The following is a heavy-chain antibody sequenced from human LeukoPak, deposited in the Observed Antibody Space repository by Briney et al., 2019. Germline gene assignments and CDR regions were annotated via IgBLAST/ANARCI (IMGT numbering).Heavy chain of an antibody. D-gene: IGHD1-26*01. CDR3: VRAPIVGATTGGKFGWFDS. CDR2: INHSGST. CDR1: GGSFSGYY. V-gene: IGHV4-34*01. Sequence: SETLSLTCAVYGGSFSGYYWSWIRQPRGKGVEWVGEINHSGSTNYNPSLKSRVAISVDTSKNQFSLKLSSVTAADTAVYYCVRAPIVGATTGGKFGWFDSWGQGTLVTVSS. J-gene: IGHJ5*01.